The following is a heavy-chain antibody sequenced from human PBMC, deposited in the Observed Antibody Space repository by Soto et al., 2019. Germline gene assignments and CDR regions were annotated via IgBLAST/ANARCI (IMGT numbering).Heavy chain of an antibody. D-gene: IGHD3-22*01. CDR2: VYYSGST. Sequence: SETLSLTCTVSGASISSSYWSWIRQSPGKGLEWIGYVYYSGSTNYNPSLKSRVTISVDTSKNQFSLKLSSVTAADTAVYYCARGYYDSSGQSNTFDIWGQGTMVT. J-gene: IGHJ3*02. CDR3: ARGYYDSSGQSNTFDI. V-gene: IGHV4-59*01. CDR1: GASISSSY.